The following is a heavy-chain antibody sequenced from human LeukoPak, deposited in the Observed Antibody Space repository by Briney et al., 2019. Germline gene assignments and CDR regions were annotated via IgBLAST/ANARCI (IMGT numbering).Heavy chain of an antibody. CDR3: VRDYKGYSGYDGFDY. V-gene: IGHV1-18*01. Sequence: GASVKVSCKASGYTFSNYGISWVRQAPGQGLEWMGWISAYNGNTNYAQKLQGRVTMTTDTSTRTAYMELRSLRSDGTAVYYCVRDYKGYSGYDGFDYWGQGTLVTVSS. CDR1: GYTFSNYG. D-gene: IGHD5-12*01. J-gene: IGHJ4*02. CDR2: ISAYNGNT.